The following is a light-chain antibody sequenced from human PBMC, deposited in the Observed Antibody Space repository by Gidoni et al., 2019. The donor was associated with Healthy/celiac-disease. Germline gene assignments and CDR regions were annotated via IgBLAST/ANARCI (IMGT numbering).Light chain of an antibody. Sequence: EILLTQSPATLSVSPGESATLSCRASQSVSRYLAWYQQTPGQAPKLIIYGAATRATGIPARFSGSGSGTEFTLTISSLHSEDFAVYYCQQYNNWPPYTFGQWTKLEIK. J-gene: IGKJ2*01. CDR1: QSVSRY. CDR3: QQYNNWPPYT. CDR2: GAA. V-gene: IGKV3-15*01.